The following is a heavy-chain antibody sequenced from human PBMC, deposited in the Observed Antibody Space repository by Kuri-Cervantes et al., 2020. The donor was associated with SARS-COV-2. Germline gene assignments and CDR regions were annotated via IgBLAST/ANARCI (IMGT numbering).Heavy chain of an antibody. Sequence: SETLSLTCVASGYSISSGYYWGWIRQPPGKGLEWIGSIYYSGSTYYNPSLKSRVTISVDTSKNQFSLKLSSVTAADTAVYYCARQYGGVDPWGQGTLVTVSS. CDR1: GYSISSGYY. V-gene: IGHV4-38-2*01. J-gene: IGHJ5*02. D-gene: IGHD3-16*01. CDR3: ARQYGGVDP. CDR2: IYYSGST.